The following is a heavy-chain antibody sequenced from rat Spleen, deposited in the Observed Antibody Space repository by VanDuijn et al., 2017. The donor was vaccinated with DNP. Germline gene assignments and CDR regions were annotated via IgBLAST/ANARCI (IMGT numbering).Heavy chain of an antibody. CDR3: ARTTRPSALDA. Sequence: QVQLKESGPGLVQPSQTLSLTCTVSGFSLTSYSVNWIRQPPGKGLEWIAAMASGGSTYYNSALKSRLSISRDTSRNQVFLKMNSLQSDDTGTYYCARTTRPSALDAWGQGTSVTVSS. CDR2: MASGGST. V-gene: IGHV2-6*01. J-gene: IGHJ4*01. CDR1: GFSLTSYS. D-gene: IGHD1-4*01.